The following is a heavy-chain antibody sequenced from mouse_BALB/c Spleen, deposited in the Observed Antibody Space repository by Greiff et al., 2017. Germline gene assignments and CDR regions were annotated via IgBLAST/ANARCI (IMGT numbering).Heavy chain of an antibody. Sequence: EVKLVESGPGLVKPSQSLSLTCTVTGYSITSDYAWNWIRQFPGNKLEWMGYISYSGSTSYNPSLKSRISITRDTSKNQFFLQLNSVTTEDTATYYCARKAYYGNPSWFAYWGQGTLVTVSA. CDR3: ARKAYYGNPSWFAY. J-gene: IGHJ3*01. D-gene: IGHD2-10*01. CDR1: GYSITSDYA. V-gene: IGHV3-2*02. CDR2: ISYSGST.